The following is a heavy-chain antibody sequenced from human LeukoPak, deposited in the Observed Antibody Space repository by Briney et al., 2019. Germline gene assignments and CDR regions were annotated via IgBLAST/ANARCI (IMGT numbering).Heavy chain of an antibody. CDR3: AISGWSYQKRTDS. J-gene: IGHJ4*02. CDR2: VNHSGTT. Sequence: SETLSLTCAVSNGSFNAYYWSWIRQSPGKGLEWIGEVNHSGTTNYSPSLKGRVTISVDTSKSHFSLELTSVTAADTSVYYCAISGWSYQKRTDSWGQGTLVTVSS. D-gene: IGHD2-15*01. CDR1: NGSFNAYY. V-gene: IGHV4-34*01.